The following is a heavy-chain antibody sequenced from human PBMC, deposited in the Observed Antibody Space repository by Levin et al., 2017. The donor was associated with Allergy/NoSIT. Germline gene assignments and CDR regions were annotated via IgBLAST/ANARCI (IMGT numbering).Heavy chain of an antibody. CDR1: GFTFSNYA. Sequence: PGGSLRLSCAASGFTFSNYAMGWVRQAPGKGLEWVSTITASGGGTYYADSMKGRFTVSRDNSKNTLYLQMYSLRAEDTALYYCTKIPLGGDYFKYWGQGTLVTVSS. D-gene: IGHD1-1*01. CDR3: TKIPLGGDYFKY. J-gene: IGHJ4*02. CDR2: ITASGGGT. V-gene: IGHV3-23*01.